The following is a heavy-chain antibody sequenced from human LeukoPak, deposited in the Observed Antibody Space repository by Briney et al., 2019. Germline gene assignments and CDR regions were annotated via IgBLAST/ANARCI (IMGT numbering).Heavy chain of an antibody. CDR2: ISGSGGST. CDR1: GFTFSSYA. D-gene: IGHD3-3*01. V-gene: IGHV3-23*01. CDR3: AKEDFWSGYYVGVSFGFDY. Sequence: PGGSLRLSCAASGFTFSSYAMSWVRQAPGKGLEWVSAISGSGGSTYYADSVKGRFTISRDNSKNTLYLQMNSLRAEDTAVYYCAKEDFWSGYYVGVSFGFDYWGQGTLVTVSS. J-gene: IGHJ4*02.